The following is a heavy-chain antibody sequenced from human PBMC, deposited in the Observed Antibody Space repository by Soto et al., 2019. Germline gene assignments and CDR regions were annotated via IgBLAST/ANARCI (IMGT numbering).Heavy chain of an antibody. Sequence: SETLSLTCAFTGASVTSHNYWSWFRQPPVNGLDLIGEIYHIGGTNYNPSLKSRVTISLYNSNNHFSLKLSSLTAADTALYYCARDRTSAGGYSRRWFDPWGQGTLVTVS. V-gene: IGHV4-4*02. CDR2: IYHIGGT. CDR3: ARDRTSAGGYSRRWFDP. CDR1: GASVTSHNY. D-gene: IGHD5-18*01. J-gene: IGHJ5*02.